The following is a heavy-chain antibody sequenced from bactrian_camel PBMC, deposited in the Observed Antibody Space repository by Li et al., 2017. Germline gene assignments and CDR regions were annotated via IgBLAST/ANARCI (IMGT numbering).Heavy chain of an antibody. CDR2: IYSGVVNT. V-gene: IGHV3S40*01. J-gene: IGHJ4*01. Sequence: DVQLVESGGGLVQPGGSLRLSCAASGFIFSSSYMRWVRQAPGKGLEWIIYSGVVNTFYADSVKGRFTISRDNAKSTVSLQMNNLKSEDTALYYCALQDGYWYFHHWGQGTQVTVS. CDR3: ALQDGYWYFHH. D-gene: IGHD1*01. CDR1: GFIFSSSY.